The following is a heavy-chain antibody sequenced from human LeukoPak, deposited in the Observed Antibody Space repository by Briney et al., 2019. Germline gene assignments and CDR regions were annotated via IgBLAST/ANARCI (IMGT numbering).Heavy chain of an antibody. J-gene: IGHJ4*02. CDR3: AKDSHWILFDD. V-gene: IGHV3-23*01. CDR2: ISGSGGRT. CDR1: GFTFGLTFSNYV. Sequence: GGSLRLSCAASGFTFGLTFSNYVMSWVRQAPGKGLEWVSGISGSGGRTYYTDSVKGRFTISRDNSKNTLYLQMNSLRDEDTAVYYCAKDSHWILFDDWGQGTLVTVSS. D-gene: IGHD2-2*03.